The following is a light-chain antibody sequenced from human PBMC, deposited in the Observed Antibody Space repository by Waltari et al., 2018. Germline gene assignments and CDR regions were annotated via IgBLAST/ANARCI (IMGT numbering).Light chain of an antibody. Sequence: QSPLPQPASVSGSPGQSITISCTGTISDVGDYNYVAWYQRHPGKAPKLIIFDVSNRPSGVSNRFSGSKSGDTASLTISGLQAEDEADYYCSSYTSSSTYVGFGGGTKLTVL. J-gene: IGLJ2*01. CDR2: DVS. CDR1: ISDVGDYNY. V-gene: IGLV2-14*03. CDR3: SSYTSSSTYVG.